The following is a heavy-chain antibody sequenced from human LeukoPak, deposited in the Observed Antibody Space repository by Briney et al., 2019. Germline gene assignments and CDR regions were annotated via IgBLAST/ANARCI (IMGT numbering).Heavy chain of an antibody. CDR3: AGGYYYDSSGYYDY. CDR1: GGSISSYY. CDR2: IYYSGST. Sequence: SETLSLTCTVSGGSISSYYWSWIRQPPGKGLEWIGYIYYSGSTNYNPSLKGRVTISVDASKNQFSLKLSSVTAADTAVYYCAGGYYYDSSGYYDYWGQGTLVTVSS. D-gene: IGHD3-22*01. V-gene: IGHV4-59*01. J-gene: IGHJ4*02.